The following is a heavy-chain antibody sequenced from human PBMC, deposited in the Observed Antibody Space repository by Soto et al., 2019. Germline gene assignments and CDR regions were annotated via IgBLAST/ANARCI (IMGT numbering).Heavy chain of an antibody. Sequence: QVQLQESGPGLVKPSETLSLTCTVSGASISGFYWSWVRKSAGKGLEWIGRIYATGTTDYNPSFKRRVIMSVDTSKKPFSLKLRSVTAADTAVYYCVRDGTKTLRDWFDPWGQGNSVTVSS. CDR2: IYATGTT. CDR3: VRDGTKTLRDWFDP. D-gene: IGHD1-1*01. CDR1: GASISGFY. J-gene: IGHJ5*02. V-gene: IGHV4-4*07.